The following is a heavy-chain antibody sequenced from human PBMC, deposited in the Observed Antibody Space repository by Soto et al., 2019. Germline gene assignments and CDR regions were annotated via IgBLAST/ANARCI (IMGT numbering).Heavy chain of an antibody. CDR1: GFTFSNAW. V-gene: IGHV3-15*01. J-gene: IGHJ3*02. CDR3: TTEGGDYYDSSGYPDAFDI. Sequence: PGGSLRLSCAASGFTFSNAWMSWVRQAPGKGLEWVGRIKSKTDGGTTDYAAPVKGRFTISRDDSKNTPYLQMNSLKTEDTAVYYCTTEGGDYYDSSGYPDAFDIWGQGTMVTVSS. CDR2: IKSKTDGGTT. D-gene: IGHD3-22*01.